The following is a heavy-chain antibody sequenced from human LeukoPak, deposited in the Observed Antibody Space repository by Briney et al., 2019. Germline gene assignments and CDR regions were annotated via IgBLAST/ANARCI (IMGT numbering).Heavy chain of an antibody. V-gene: IGHV3-23*01. Sequence: GGSLRLSCAASGFTFSIYAMSWVRQAPGKGLEWGSAISGSGGSTYYADSVKGLFTISRDNSKNTLYLQMNSLRADDTAVYYCAKRGGVGATTLRASDIWGQGTMVTVSS. CDR3: AKRGGVGATTLRASDI. CDR1: GFTFSIYA. J-gene: IGHJ3*02. D-gene: IGHD1-26*01. CDR2: ISGSGGST.